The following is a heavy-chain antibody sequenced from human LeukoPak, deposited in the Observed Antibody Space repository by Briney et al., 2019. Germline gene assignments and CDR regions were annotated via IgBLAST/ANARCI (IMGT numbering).Heavy chain of an antibody. D-gene: IGHD3-10*01. CDR1: SGSISSGGYS. V-gene: IGHV4-30-2*01. Sequence: SETLSLTCAVSSGSISSGGYSWSWIRQPPGKGLEWIGYIYDSGSTQYNPSLKSRVTISVDRSKNQFSLKLSSVTAAYTAVYYCASEGSANYGSHPYFDYWGQGTLVTVSS. J-gene: IGHJ4*02. CDR3: ASEGSANYGSHPYFDY. CDR2: IYDSGST.